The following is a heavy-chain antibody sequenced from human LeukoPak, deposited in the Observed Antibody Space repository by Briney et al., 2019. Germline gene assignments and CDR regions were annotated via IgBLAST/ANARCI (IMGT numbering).Heavy chain of an antibody. Sequence: PGGSLRLSCAASGFTFSSYEMNWVRQAPGKGLEWVSYISSSGSTIYYADSVKGRFTISRDNAKNSLYLQMNSLRAEDTAVYYCARAVDYGDYEGFGYYYYYMDVWGKGTTVTISS. V-gene: IGHV3-48*03. CDR3: ARAVDYGDYEGFGYYYYYMDV. CDR2: ISSSGSTI. D-gene: IGHD4-17*01. CDR1: GFTFSSYE. J-gene: IGHJ6*03.